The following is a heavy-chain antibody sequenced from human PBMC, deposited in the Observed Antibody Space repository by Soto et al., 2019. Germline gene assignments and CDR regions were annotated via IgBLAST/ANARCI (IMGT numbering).Heavy chain of an antibody. CDR3: PRDPAW. J-gene: IGHJ3*01. CDR2: IYNSGST. Sequence: QVQLQESGPGLVKPSETLSLTCTVSGGSISSGGYYWSWIRQHPGKGLEWIGYIYNSGSTYYNAYLKRRVTTSADTSRNQFSLQMNSVTAAATAVYYCPRDPAWWGQGTMVTVSS. CDR1: GGSISSGGYY. D-gene: IGHD2-2*01. V-gene: IGHV4-31*03.